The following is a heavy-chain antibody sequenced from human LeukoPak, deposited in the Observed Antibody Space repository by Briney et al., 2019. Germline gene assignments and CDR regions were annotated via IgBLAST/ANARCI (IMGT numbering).Heavy chain of an antibody. CDR2: IYYSGST. J-gene: IGHJ4*02. CDR1: GGSISSYY. D-gene: IGHD3-22*01. Sequence: SETLSLTCTVSGGSISSYYWSWIRQPPGKGLEWIGYIYYSGSTNYNPSLKSRVTISVDTSKNQFSLKLSSVTAADTAVYYCARDRGGGFYDSSGYYWEYWGQGTLVTVSS. CDR3: ARDRGGGFYDSSGYYWEY. V-gene: IGHV4-59*12.